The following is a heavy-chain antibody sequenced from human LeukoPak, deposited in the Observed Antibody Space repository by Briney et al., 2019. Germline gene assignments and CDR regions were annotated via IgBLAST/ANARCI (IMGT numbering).Heavy chain of an antibody. D-gene: IGHD3-10*01. J-gene: IGHJ4*02. CDR2: IYNSAST. CDR1: GYSITNGDY. Sequence: SETLSLTCVVSGYSITNGDYWGWIRQSPGNGLEWIASIYNSASTHYNPSLRSRVTILVDTSKNEFSLKMRSVTAADTAVYYCARNSTSGFFNYWGQGTLATVSS. V-gene: IGHV4-38-2*01. CDR3: ARNSTSGFFNY.